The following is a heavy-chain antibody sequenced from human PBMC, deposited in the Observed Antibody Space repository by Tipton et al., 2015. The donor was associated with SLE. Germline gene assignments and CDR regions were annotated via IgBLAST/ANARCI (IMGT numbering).Heavy chain of an antibody. Sequence: LRLSCTVSGGSISSYYWSWIRQPPGKGLEWIGYIYYSGSTNYNPSLKSRVTISVDTSKNQFSLKLSSVTAADTAVYYCARLGDWYFDLWGRGTLVTVSS. V-gene: IGHV4-59*08. D-gene: IGHD3-10*01. CDR3: ARLGDWYFDL. CDR1: GGSISSYY. CDR2: IYYSGST. J-gene: IGHJ2*01.